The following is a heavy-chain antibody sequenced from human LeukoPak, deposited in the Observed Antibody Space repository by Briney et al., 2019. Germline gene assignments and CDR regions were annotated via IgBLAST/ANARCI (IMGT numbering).Heavy chain of an antibody. CDR2: INPNSGGT. D-gene: IGHD1-26*01. CDR1: GYTFTGYY. V-gene: IGHV1-2*06. Sequence: GASVKVSCKASGYTFTGYYMHWVRQAPGQGLEWMGRINPNSGGTNYAQKFQGRVTMTRDTSISTAYMELSRLRSDDTAVYYCARDIREVGESHYFGYWGQGALVTVTS. CDR3: ARDIREVGESHYFGY. J-gene: IGHJ4*02.